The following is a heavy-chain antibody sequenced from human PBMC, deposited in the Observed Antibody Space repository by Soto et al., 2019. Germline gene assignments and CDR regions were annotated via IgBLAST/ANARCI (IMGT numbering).Heavy chain of an antibody. CDR2: ISAYNGNT. Sequence: ASVKVSCKASGYTFTSYGISWVRQAPGQGLEWMGWISAYNGNTNYAQKLQGRVTMTTDTSTSTAYMELRSLRSDDTAVYYCARDPWDIVVVPAAMRPYYYYGMDVWGQGATVTVSS. CDR1: GYTFTSYG. D-gene: IGHD2-2*01. J-gene: IGHJ6*02. V-gene: IGHV1-18*04. CDR3: ARDPWDIVVVPAAMRPYYYYGMDV.